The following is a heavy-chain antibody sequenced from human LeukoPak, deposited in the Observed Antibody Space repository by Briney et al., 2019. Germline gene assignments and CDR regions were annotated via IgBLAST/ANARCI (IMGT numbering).Heavy chain of an antibody. V-gene: IGHV3-73*01. Sequence: PGGSLRLSCAASGFSFSGSAMHRVRQAAGKGMGWAGRMRSKANNYATGYAPSVYGRFTISRDDSSNTRFLEMKSLKTEDTAVYYCTSQAGYSSSWETWGQGTLVTVSS. CDR3: TSQAGYSSSWET. CDR1: GFSFSGSA. D-gene: IGHD6-13*01. CDR2: MRSKANNYAT. J-gene: IGHJ5*02.